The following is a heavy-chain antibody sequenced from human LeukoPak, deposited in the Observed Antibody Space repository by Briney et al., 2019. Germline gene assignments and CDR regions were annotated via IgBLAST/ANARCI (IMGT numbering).Heavy chain of an antibody. D-gene: IGHD2-15*01. J-gene: IGHJ3*02. CDR2: ISSSSSYI. V-gene: IGHV3-21*01. Sequence: GGSLRLSCAASGFTFSSYSMNWVRQAPGKGLERVSSISSSSSYIYYADSVKGRFTISRDNAKNSLYLQMNSLRAEDTAVYYCARERGYCSGGSCYKGKGAFDIWGQGTMVTVSS. CDR1: GFTFSSYS. CDR3: ARERGYCSGGSCYKGKGAFDI.